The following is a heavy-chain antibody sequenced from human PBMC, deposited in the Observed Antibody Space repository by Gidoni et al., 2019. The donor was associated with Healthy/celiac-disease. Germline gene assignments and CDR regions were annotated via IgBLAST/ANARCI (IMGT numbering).Heavy chain of an antibody. CDR3: ARDRYDSSGYYPYNWFDP. Sequence: EVQLVESGGGLVKPGGALRLACVASGFTFSSYSTNGGRPAPGQGREWVASISSSSSYKYYADSVKGRFAISRDNAKISLYLQMNSLRAEDTAVYYCARDRYDSSGYYPYNWFDPWGQGTLVTVSS. D-gene: IGHD3-22*01. CDR1: GFTFSSYS. V-gene: IGHV3-21*01. J-gene: IGHJ5*02. CDR2: ISSSSSYK.